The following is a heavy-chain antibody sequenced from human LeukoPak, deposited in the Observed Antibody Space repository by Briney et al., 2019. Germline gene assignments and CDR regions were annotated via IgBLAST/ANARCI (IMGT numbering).Heavy chain of an antibody. Sequence: GASVKLSCKASGGTFSSYAMSWVRQAPGQGLEWMGRIIPTLEIAYYAQKFQGRVTITADKSTSTAYMELSSLRPEDTAVYYCARVISGTWLWFWGQGTLVTVSS. V-gene: IGHV1-69*04. J-gene: IGHJ4*02. CDR1: GGTFSSYA. CDR3: ARVISGTWLWF. CDR2: IIPTLEIA. D-gene: IGHD1-14*01.